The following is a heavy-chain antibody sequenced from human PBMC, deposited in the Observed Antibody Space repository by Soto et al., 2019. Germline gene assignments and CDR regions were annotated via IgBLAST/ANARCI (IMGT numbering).Heavy chain of an antibody. CDR2: SIPIFGTA. J-gene: IGHJ4*02. CDR3: AREGYSGSYFDY. D-gene: IGHD1-26*01. Sequence: QAHLVQSGAEVKMPGSSVKVSCKASGDTFSNYAISWVRQAPGQGLEWMGDSIPIFGTAYYAQKFQGRLTIVADKSTSTAYMELSSLRFDDTAVYYCAREGYSGSYFDYWGQGTLVTVSS. V-gene: IGHV1-69*06. CDR1: GDTFSNYA.